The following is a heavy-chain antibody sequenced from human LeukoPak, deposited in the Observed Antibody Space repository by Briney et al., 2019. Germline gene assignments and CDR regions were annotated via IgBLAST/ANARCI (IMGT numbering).Heavy chain of an antibody. Sequence: AGGSLRLSCEASGFSFSNYNMDWVRQTPRKGLEWVGFISYDGNNKWYSDSVKGRFTFSRDNSKNTLYLQMKSLRPEDTAVYYCVRDGIDHGDYGTYSYKYMDVWGKGTTVTVSS. CDR1: GFSFSNYN. CDR3: VRDGIDHGDYGTYSYKYMDV. V-gene: IGHV3-30*03. J-gene: IGHJ6*03. CDR2: ISYDGNNK. D-gene: IGHD4-17*01.